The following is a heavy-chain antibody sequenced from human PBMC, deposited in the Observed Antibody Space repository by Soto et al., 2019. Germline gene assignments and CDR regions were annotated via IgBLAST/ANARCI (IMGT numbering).Heavy chain of an antibody. D-gene: IGHD6-6*01. J-gene: IGHJ6*02. V-gene: IGHV1-46*01. CDR3: ARDPLEPRGMDV. CDR2: INPSGGST. CDR1: GYTFTSYY. Sequence: QVQLVQSGAEVKKPGASVKVSCKASGYTFTSYYMHWVRQAPGQGLEWMGIINPSGGSTSYAQKFQGRVTMTRDKPTSTGYLELSSLRSEDTAVYYCARDPLEPRGMDVWGQGTTVTVSS.